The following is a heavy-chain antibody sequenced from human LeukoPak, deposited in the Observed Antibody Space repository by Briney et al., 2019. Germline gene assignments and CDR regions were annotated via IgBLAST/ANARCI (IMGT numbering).Heavy chain of an antibody. Sequence: GGSLRLSCTASGFTFSNYAIHWVRQAPGKGLDWVAVISYDGSTKFYADSVKGRFTISRENSKNTLYLQMNSLGPEDTAVYYCARAMGYDWDFPPDYWGQGTVVTVSS. CDR3: ARAMGYDWDFPPDY. V-gene: IGHV3-30*04. CDR1: GFTFSNYA. D-gene: IGHD1-7*01. CDR2: ISYDGSTK. J-gene: IGHJ4*02.